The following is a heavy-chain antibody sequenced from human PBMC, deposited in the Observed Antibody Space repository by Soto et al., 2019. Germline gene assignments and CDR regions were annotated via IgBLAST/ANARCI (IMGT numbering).Heavy chain of an antibody. J-gene: IGHJ4*02. CDR3: ARGVDILPDY. CDR1: GGSFSGYY. V-gene: IGHV4-34*01. D-gene: IGHD5-12*01. Sequence: QVQLQQWGAGLLKPSESLSLTCAVYGGSFSGYYWSWIRQPPGKGLAWIGQINHSGSTNYNPSLKRRVTISVDTYKNQFSLKLSSVTAADTAVYYCARGVDILPDYWGQGTLVTVSS. CDR2: INHSGST.